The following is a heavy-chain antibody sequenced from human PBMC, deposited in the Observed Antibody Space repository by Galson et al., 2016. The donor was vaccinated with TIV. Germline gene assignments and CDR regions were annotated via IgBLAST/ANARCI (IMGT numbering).Heavy chain of an antibody. V-gene: IGHV4-39*01. D-gene: IGHD3-10*01. CDR1: GGSISNSNYY. CDR3: ARLWYGEYIDY. J-gene: IGHJ4*02. CDR2: IYYSGIT. Sequence: TLSLTCTVSGGSISNSNYYWGWIRQPPGKGLEWIAIIYYSGITYYDASLKSRVTISVDTSKNQFSLKLNSVIAADTAVYYCARLWYGEYIDYWGQGTRVTVSS.